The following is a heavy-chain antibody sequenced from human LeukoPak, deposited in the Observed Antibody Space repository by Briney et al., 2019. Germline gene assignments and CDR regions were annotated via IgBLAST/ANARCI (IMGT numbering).Heavy chain of an antibody. V-gene: IGHV3-23*01. Sequence: GGSLRLSCAASGFTFSSYAMSWVRQAPGKGLEWVSAISGSGGSTYYADSVKGRFTISRDNSKNTLYPQMNSLRAEDTAVYHCAKGSRDFWSGYHIRYYFDYWGQGTLVTVSS. CDR1: GFTFSSYA. J-gene: IGHJ4*02. D-gene: IGHD3-3*01. CDR3: AKGSRDFWSGYHIRYYFDY. CDR2: ISGSGGST.